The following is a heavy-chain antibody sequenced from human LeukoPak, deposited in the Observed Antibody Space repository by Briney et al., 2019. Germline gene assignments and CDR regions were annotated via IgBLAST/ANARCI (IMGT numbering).Heavy chain of an antibody. Sequence: ASVKVSCKASGYTFNGYYLHWVRQAPGQGLEWMGWINPNSGGTNYAQKFQGRVTMTRDTSISTAYMELRSLRSDDTAVYYCARTYYDILTGYYYFDYWGQGTLVTVSS. CDR3: ARTYYDILTGYYYFDY. J-gene: IGHJ4*02. CDR1: GYTFNGYY. CDR2: INPNSGGT. V-gene: IGHV1-2*02. D-gene: IGHD3-9*01.